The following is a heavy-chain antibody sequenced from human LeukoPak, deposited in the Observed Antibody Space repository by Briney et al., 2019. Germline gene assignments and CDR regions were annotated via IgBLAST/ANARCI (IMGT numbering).Heavy chain of an antibody. CDR3: AREKKAGYSSGWPDY. J-gene: IGHJ4*02. CDR2: IYYSGST. CDR1: GGSISSYY. Sequence: SETLSLTCTVSGGSISSYYWSWIRQPPGKGLEWIGYIYYSGSTNYNPSLKSRVTISVDTSKNQFSLKLSSVTAADTAVYYCAREKKAGYSSGWPDYWGQGTLVTVSS. V-gene: IGHV4-59*01. D-gene: IGHD6-19*01.